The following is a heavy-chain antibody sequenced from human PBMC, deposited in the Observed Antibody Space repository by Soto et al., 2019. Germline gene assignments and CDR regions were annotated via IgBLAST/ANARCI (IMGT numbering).Heavy chain of an antibody. J-gene: IGHJ4*02. Sequence: HWWSLELASASSRFTLNIYEMDVVRQATGKGLEWVSAIGTAGDAYYPGSVKGRFTISRENAKNSLYLQMNSLRAEDTAVYYCARGYYDSSGPWNFAYWGQGTLVTVSS. CDR1: RFTLNIYE. V-gene: IGHV3-13*01. D-gene: IGHD3-22*01. CDR3: ARGYYDSSGPWNFAY. CDR2: IGTAGDA.